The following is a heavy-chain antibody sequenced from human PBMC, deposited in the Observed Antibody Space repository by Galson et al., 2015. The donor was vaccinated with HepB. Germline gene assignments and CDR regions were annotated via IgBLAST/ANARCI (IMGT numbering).Heavy chain of an antibody. CDR1: GYSFNTHW. D-gene: IGHD3-10*01. Sequence: SGGEAQKAGESLKLSCRGSGYSFNTHWIAWVRLMRGDGLEWMGIIYPYDSAPKYIPAYQAQVPISADHSIATAYLQWRSLEASDTAMEYCARWGGGDADGVDVWGQGTTVTVS. V-gene: IGHV5-51*03. CDR3: ARWGGGDADGVDV. J-gene: IGHJ6*02. CDR2: IYPYDSAP.